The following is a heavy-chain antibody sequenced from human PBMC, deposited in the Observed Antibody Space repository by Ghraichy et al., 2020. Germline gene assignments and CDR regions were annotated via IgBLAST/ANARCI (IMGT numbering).Heavy chain of an antibody. CDR1: GFTFSSYA. Sequence: GESLNISCAASGFTFSSYAMSWVRQAPGKGLEWVSAISGSGGSTYYADSVKGRFTISRDNSKNTLYLQMNSLRAEDTAVYYCAKVAHSDYYGSSGSILTMGYCGQGTLVTVSS. J-gene: IGHJ4*02. CDR3: AKVAHSDYYGSSGSILTMGY. D-gene: IGHD3-22*01. V-gene: IGHV3-23*01. CDR2: ISGSGGST.